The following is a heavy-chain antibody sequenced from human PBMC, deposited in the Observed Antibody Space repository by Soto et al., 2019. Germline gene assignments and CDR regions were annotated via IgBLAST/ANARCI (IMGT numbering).Heavy chain of an antibody. D-gene: IGHD4-17*01. J-gene: IGHJ4*02. CDR1: GGSISTYY. V-gene: IGHV4-59*08. CDR2: VFYSGST. CDR3: ARVNDYGGNVADY. Sequence: PSETLSLTCTVSGGSISTYYWSWIGQRPGKGLEWIGYVFYSGSTNYNPSLRSRVTISVDTSKNQFSLKLRSVTAADTAVYFCARVNDYGGNVADYWGQGTLVTVSS.